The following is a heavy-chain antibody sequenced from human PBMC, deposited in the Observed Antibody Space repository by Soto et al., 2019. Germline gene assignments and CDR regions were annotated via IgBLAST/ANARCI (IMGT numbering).Heavy chain of an antibody. D-gene: IGHD4-17*01. CDR1: GFSLSTSGMC. CDR2: VDWYDDK. Sequence: SGPRLMNPTQTLTLTCTFSGFSLSTSGMCVSWMRQPPGKALQCLAVVDWYDDKYYSTSLKTRLTISKDTSKNQVVLTMTNMDPVDTATYYCARIRVKSTVATLPYYYCYGMDVWGQGTTVTVSS. CDR3: ARIRVKSTVATLPYYYCYGMDV. V-gene: IGHV2-70*01. J-gene: IGHJ6*01.